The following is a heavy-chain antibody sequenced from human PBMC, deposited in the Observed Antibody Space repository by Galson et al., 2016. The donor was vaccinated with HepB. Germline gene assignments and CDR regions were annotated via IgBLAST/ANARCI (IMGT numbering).Heavy chain of an antibody. J-gene: IGHJ1*01. CDR3: AREGGAAAGTEYFQH. D-gene: IGHD6-13*01. V-gene: IGHV4-34*12. CDR1: GESFSGYH. Sequence: ETLSLTCGVYGESFSGYHWTWIRQPPGRGLEWIGEIIHRGSSNYNPSLKPRVTISSDASKKQFSLNLTSVTAADTAVYYRAREGGAAAGTEYFQHWGQGTLVTVSS. CDR2: IIHRGSS.